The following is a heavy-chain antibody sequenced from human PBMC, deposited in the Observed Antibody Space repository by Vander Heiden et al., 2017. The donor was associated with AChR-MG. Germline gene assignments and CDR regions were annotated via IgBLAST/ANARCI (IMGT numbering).Heavy chain of an antibody. Sequence: EVQLLESGGGLVQPGGCLRLSCEASGVTFRRSDLRGGRQAPGKGLEWVSAISASGSSTFYADSVKGRFTISRDNSKNTLYLQMNSLSAEDTAVYYCAKEPYVYWGQGILVTVSS. CDR1: GVTFRRSD. CDR3: AKEPYVY. CDR2: ISASGSST. J-gene: IGHJ4*02. D-gene: IGHD3-10*02. V-gene: IGHV3-23*01.